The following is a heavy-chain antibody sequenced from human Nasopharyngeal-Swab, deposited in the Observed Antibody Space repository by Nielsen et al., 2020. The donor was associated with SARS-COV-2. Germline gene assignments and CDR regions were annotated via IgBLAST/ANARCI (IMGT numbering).Heavy chain of an antibody. Sequence: WIRQPPGKGLEWIGEIYHSGSTNYNPSLKSRVTISVDKSKNQFSLKLSSVTAADTAVYYCARGQAYYYGSGSRYYYYYYMDVWGKGATVTVSS. D-gene: IGHD3-10*01. CDR3: ARGQAYYYGSGSRYYYYYYMDV. J-gene: IGHJ6*03. CDR2: IYHSGST. V-gene: IGHV4-4*02.